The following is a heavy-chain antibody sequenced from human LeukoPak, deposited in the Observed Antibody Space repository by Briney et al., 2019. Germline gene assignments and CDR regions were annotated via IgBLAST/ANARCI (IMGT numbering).Heavy chain of an antibody. CDR3: ARDHYYDSSGIPGY. J-gene: IGHJ4*02. Sequence: PGGSLRLSCAASGFTFDDYAMHWVRQAPGKGLEWVSGISWNSGSIGYADSVKGRFTISRDNAKNSLYLQMNSLRAEDTAVYYCARDHYYDSSGIPGYWGQGTLVTVSS. D-gene: IGHD3-22*01. CDR2: ISWNSGSI. V-gene: IGHV3-9*01. CDR1: GFTFDDYA.